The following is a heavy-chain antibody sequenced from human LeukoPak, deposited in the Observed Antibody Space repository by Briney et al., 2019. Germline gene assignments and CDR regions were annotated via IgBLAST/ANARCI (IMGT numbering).Heavy chain of an antibody. D-gene: IGHD1-26*01. J-gene: IGHJ4*02. CDR3: ARDMSGTYSFDY. CDR1: GFTLFWHV. CDR2: IDHNGDIT. Sequence: GGSLRLSCSASGFTLFWHVMHWVRQAPGKPLEYVSFIDHNGDITSYADSVRGRFTVSRDNSKNTLFLDLTSLRTDDTAVYYCARDMSGTYSFDYWGQGTLVTVSS. V-gene: IGHV3-64D*06.